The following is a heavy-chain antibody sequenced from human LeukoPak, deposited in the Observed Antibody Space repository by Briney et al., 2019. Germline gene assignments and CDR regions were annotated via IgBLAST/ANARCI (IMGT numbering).Heavy chain of an antibody. V-gene: IGHV3-23*01. Sequence: GGSLRLSCAASGFTFSSYAMSCVRQAPGKGLEWVSAISGSGGSTYYADSVKGRFTISRDNSKNTLYLQMNSLRAEDTAVYYCAKADYDSSGWYFDYWGQGTLVTVSS. CDR1: GFTFSSYA. CDR3: AKADYDSSGWYFDY. D-gene: IGHD3-22*01. J-gene: IGHJ4*02. CDR2: ISGSGGST.